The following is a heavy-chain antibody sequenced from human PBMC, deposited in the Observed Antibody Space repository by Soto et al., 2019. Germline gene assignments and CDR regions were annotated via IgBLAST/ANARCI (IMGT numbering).Heavy chain of an antibody. CDR2: IYHSGST. J-gene: IGHJ4*02. CDR3: ARSGRGEIDY. Sequence: SETLSLTCAVSGGSISSGGYSWSWIRQPPGKGLEWIGYIYHSGSTYYNPSLKSRVTIPVDRSKNQFSLKLSSVTAADTAVYYCARSGRGEIDYWGQGTLVTVSS. D-gene: IGHD3-10*01. CDR1: GGSISSGGYS. V-gene: IGHV4-30-2*01.